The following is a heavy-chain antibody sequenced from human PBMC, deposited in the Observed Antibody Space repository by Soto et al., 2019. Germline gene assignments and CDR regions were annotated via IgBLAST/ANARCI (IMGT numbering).Heavy chain of an antibody. V-gene: IGHV4-59*01. CDR1: GASINRYY. D-gene: IGHD5-18*01. Sequence: ETLSLTCTVSGASINRYYWSWIRQPPGEGLEWIGYIYYSGTTNYNPSLRSRVTISLDTTKHQLPLNLGSVTAADTAVYYCATTVDTTRAYYFDYWGQGILVTVSS. J-gene: IGHJ4*02. CDR2: IYYSGTT. CDR3: ATTVDTTRAYYFDY.